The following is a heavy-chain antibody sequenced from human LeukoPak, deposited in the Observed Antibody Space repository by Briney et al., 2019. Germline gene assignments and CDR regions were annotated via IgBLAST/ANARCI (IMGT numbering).Heavy chain of an antibody. CDR2: ISGSCTKI. J-gene: IGHJ6*02. D-gene: IGHD4-11*01. CDR3: ARAMTTVTRGRYYYDGMDV. V-gene: IGHV3-21*01. Sequence: AGGSLRLSCAASGFTFSNAWMSWVRQAPGKGLEWVSYISGSCTKIYYADSLKGRFTISRDNAKNSLYLQMNSLRAEDTAVYYCARAMTTVTRGRYYYDGMDVWGQGTTVAVPS. CDR1: GFTFSNAW.